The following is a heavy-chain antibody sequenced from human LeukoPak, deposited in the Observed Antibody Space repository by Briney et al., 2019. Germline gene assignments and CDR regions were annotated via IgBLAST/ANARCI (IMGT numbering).Heavy chain of an antibody. V-gene: IGHV5-51*01. D-gene: IGHD5-24*01. CDR1: GYSFTSYW. Sequence: GESLKISCKGSGYSFTSYWIGWVRQMPGKGLEWMGIIYPGDSDTRYSPSFQGQVAISVDKSTNTAYLQWSSLKASDTAIYYCARLPGIRRYNYFDTWGQGTLVTVSS. J-gene: IGHJ5*02. CDR3: ARLPGIRRYNYFDT. CDR2: IYPGDSDT.